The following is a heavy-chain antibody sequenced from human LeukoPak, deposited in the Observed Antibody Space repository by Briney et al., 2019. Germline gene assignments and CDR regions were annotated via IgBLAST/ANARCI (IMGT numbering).Heavy chain of an antibody. CDR1: GGSVGSDY. V-gene: IGHV4-59*08. D-gene: IGHD6-19*01. J-gene: IGHJ4*02. CDR2: IYYTGAT. Sequence: SETLSLTCTVSGGSVGSDYWTWIRQPPGKGLEYIGYIYYTGATNYNPSLKSRVTISVDTSKNQFSLKLSSVTAADTAVYFCAKYGNSGWVIDNWGQGTLVTVSS. CDR3: AKYGNSGWVIDN.